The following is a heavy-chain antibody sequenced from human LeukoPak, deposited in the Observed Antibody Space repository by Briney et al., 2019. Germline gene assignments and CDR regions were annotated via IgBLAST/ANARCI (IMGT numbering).Heavy chain of an antibody. CDR2: INHSGST. V-gene: IGHV4-34*01. J-gene: IGHJ3*02. CDR3: ARGRGTGVGARDAFDI. Sequence: SETLSLTWAVYGGSFSGYYWRWIRQPPGKGLGWIGEINHSGSTNYNPSLKSRVTISVDTSKNQFSLKLSSVTAADTAVYYCARGRGTGVGARDAFDIWGQGTMVTVSS. D-gene: IGHD1-26*01. CDR1: GGSFSGYY.